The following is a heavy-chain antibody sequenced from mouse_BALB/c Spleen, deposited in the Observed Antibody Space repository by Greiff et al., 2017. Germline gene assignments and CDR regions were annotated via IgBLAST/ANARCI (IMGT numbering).Heavy chain of an antibody. CDR1: GFAFSSYW. Sequence: EVHLVESGGGLVQPGGSLKLSCAASGFAFSSYWMSWVRQAPGKGLEWIGEINPDSSTINYTPSLKDKFIISRDNAKNTLYLQMSKVRSEDTALYYCARPDYDGYDAMDYWGQGTSVTVSS. J-gene: IGHJ4*01. CDR2: INPDSSTI. CDR3: ARPDYDGYDAMDY. D-gene: IGHD2-3*01. V-gene: IGHV4-1*02.